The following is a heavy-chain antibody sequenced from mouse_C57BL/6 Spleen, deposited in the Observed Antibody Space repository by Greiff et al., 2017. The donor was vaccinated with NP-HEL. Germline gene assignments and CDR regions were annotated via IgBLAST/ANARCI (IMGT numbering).Heavy chain of an antibody. D-gene: IGHD1-1*01. Sequence: QVQLKQPGAELVKPGASVKLSCKASGYTFTSYWMHWVKQRPGRGLEWIGRIDPNSGGTKYNEKFKSKATLTVDKPSSTAYMQLSSLTSEDSAVYYCARYTVVATDWYFDVWGTGTTVTVSS. J-gene: IGHJ1*03. V-gene: IGHV1-72*01. CDR1: GYTFTSYW. CDR3: ARYTVVATDWYFDV. CDR2: IDPNSGGT.